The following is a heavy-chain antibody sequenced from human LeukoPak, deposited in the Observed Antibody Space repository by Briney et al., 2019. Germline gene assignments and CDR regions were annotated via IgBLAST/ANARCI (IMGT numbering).Heavy chain of an antibody. CDR1: GGSISSNSYY. D-gene: IGHD2-15*01. J-gene: IGHJ4*02. V-gene: IGHV4-39*07. Sequence: SETLSLTCTVSGGSISSNSYYWGWIRQPPGKGLEWIGSIYYSGSTYYNPSLKSRVTISVDTSKNQFSLKLSSVTAADTAVYYCARLKLGYCSGGSCYSIPDLDYWGQGTLVTVSS. CDR2: IYYSGST. CDR3: ARLKLGYCSGGSCYSIPDLDY.